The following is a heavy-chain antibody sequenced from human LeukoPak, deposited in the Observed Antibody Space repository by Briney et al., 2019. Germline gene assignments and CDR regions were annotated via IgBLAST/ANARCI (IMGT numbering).Heavy chain of an antibody. D-gene: IGHD2-15*01. CDR3: ARVVAGLGGLDY. J-gene: IGHJ4*02. CDR1: GYTFTSYY. Sequence: ASVKVSCKASGYTFTSYYMHWVRQAPGQGFEWMGIINPSGGSTSYAQKFQGRVTMTRDTSTSTVYMELSSLRSEDTAVYYCARVVAGLGGLDYWGQGTLVTVSS. V-gene: IGHV1-46*01. CDR2: INPSGGST.